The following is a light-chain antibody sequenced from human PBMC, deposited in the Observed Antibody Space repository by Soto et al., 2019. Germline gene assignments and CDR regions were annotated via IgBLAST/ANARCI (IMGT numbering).Light chain of an antibody. V-gene: IGKV1-39*01. CDR3: QQRYSTPPT. CDR2: AAS. Sequence: DIQMTQSPSSLSASVGDRVTITCRASQSISSYVNWYQQKPGKAPKLLIYAASSLQSGVPSRFSGSGSGTDFTLTISSLQPEDFATYYCQQRYSTPPTCGQGTKLEIK. J-gene: IGKJ2*01. CDR1: QSISSY.